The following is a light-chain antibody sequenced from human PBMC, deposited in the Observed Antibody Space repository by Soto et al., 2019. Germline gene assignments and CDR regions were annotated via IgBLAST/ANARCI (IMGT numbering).Light chain of an antibody. V-gene: IGKV3-20*01. CDR3: QQYGSSPPYS. CDR2: GAS. J-gene: IGKJ2*01. CDR1: QSVSSSY. Sequence: EIVLTQSPGTLSLSPGERATLSCRASQSVSSSYLAWYQQKPGQAPRLLIYGASSRATGIPDRFSGSGSETAFTLTSSRLAPEDFAVYYCQQYGSSPPYSFGQGTKLEIK.